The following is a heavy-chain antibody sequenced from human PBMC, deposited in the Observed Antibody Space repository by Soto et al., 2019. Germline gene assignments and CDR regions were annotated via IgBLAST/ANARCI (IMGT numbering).Heavy chain of an antibody. Sequence: EVQLLESGGGLVQPGGSLRLSCSASGFSFSTYAMSWVRQPPGKGLEWVSSISSSGVHTYNADSVKGRFTISRDNYEKTMYLQMNSLRAEDTAVYYCAKDHRVVTTGDALDIWGQGTLVTVSS. CDR2: ISSSGVHT. D-gene: IGHD2-15*01. CDR1: GFSFSTYA. J-gene: IGHJ3*02. CDR3: AKDHRVVTTGDALDI. V-gene: IGHV3-23*01.